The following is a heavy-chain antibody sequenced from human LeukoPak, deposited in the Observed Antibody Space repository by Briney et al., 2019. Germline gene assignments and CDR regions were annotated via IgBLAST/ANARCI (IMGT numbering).Heavy chain of an antibody. D-gene: IGHD3-22*01. CDR3: ASLRRVPYYYDSSGYHHY. Sequence: ASVKVSCKASGYTFTGYYMHWVRQAPGQGLEWMGWINPNSGGTNYAQKFQGRVTMTRDTSISTAYMELSRLRSDDTAVYYCASLRRVPYYYDSSGYHHYWGQGTLVTVSS. V-gene: IGHV1-2*02. CDR1: GYTFTGYY. CDR2: INPNSGGT. J-gene: IGHJ4*02.